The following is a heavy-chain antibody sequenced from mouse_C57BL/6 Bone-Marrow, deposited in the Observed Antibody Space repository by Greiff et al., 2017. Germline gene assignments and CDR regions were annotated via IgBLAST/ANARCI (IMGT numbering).Heavy chain of an antibody. D-gene: IGHD2-3*01. CDR1: GYTFTSYW. J-gene: IGHJ2*01. CDR3: ARGWLLYFDY. CDR2: IYPSDSET. V-gene: IGHV1-61*01. Sequence: QVQLQQPGAELVRPGSSVKLSCKASGYTFTSYWMDWVKQRPGQGLEWIGNIYPSDSETHYNQKFKDKATLTVDKSSSTAYMQLSSLTSEDSAVYYCARGWLLYFDYWGQGTTLTVSS.